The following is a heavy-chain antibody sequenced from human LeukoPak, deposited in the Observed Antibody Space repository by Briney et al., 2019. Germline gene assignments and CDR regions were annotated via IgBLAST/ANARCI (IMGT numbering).Heavy chain of an antibody. Sequence: ASVKVSCKASGYTFSGYYMHWVRQAPGQGVEWMGWINPNRGGTKYAQKFQGRVTMTRDTSISTAYMELSRLRSDDTAVYYCATEVSDWGQGTLVTVSS. V-gene: IGHV1-2*02. J-gene: IGHJ4*02. CDR3: ATEVSD. CDR1: GYTFSGYY. CDR2: INPNRGGT.